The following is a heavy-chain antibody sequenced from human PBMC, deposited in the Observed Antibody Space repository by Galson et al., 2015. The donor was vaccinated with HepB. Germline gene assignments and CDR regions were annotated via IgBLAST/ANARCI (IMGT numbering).Heavy chain of an antibody. Sequence: PALVKPTQTLAPTCTFSGFSISTSGVGVGWIRQPPGKTLEWLALIYWDDDKRYSPSLNSRLTVIKDTSKNQVVLITTNMDPVDTATYYCAHRLGGASGGWNEGYFDYWGQGTLVTVSS. CDR2: IYWDDDK. CDR1: GFSISTSGVG. J-gene: IGHJ4*02. V-gene: IGHV2-5*02. D-gene: IGHD6-19*01. CDR3: AHRLGGASGGWNEGYFDY.